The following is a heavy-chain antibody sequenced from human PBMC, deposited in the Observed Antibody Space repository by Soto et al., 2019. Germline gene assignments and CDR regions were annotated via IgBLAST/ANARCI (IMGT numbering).Heavy chain of an antibody. J-gene: IGHJ6*02. V-gene: IGHV4-34*01. D-gene: IGHD3-22*01. Sequence: SETLSLTCAVHGGSFSGYYWSWLRQPPGRGLEWIGEITHSGSTNYNPSLKSRVTISIDTTNNQFSLKLNSVTAADTSVYYCARDSRRFTMIGKSSVYGMDVWGQGTTVTVSS. CDR2: ITHSGST. CDR3: ARDSRRFTMIGKSSVYGMDV. CDR1: GGSFSGYY.